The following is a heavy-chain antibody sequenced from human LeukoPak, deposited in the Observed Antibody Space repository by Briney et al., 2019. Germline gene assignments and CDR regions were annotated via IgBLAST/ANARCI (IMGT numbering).Heavy chain of an antibody. V-gene: IGHV3-30*02. CDR3: ARAHNWKYGSFDF. CDR1: GFTFSGFG. Sequence: GGSLRLSCAASGFTFSGFGMHWVRQAPGKGLEWVAYIHTDQTIQYYADSVKGRFTISRDNAKNSLYLQMSSLRAEDTAVYYCARAHNWKYGSFDFWGQGTLVTVSS. D-gene: IGHD1-7*01. CDR2: IHTDQTIQ. J-gene: IGHJ4*02.